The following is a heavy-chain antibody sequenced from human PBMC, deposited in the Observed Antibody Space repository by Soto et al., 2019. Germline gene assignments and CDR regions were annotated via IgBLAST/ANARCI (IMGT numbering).Heavy chain of an antibody. D-gene: IGHD6-25*01. CDR3: ARELYSSVRFDP. V-gene: IGHV1-8*01. CDR2: MNPNSGNT. J-gene: IGHJ5*02. CDR1: GYTFTSYD. Sequence: QVQLVQSGAEVKKPGASVKVSCKASGYTFTSYDINWVRQATGQGLEWMGWMNPNSGNTGYAQKFQGRVTMTRNTSISTGYMALSSLRSEDTAVYYCARELYSSVRFDPWGQGTLVTVSS.